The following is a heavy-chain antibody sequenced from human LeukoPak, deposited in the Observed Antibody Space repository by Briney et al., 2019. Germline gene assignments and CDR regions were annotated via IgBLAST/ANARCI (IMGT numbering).Heavy chain of an antibody. CDR3: ARMQDYYYYMDV. D-gene: IGHD2-15*01. CDR1: GFSLSTSGMC. CDR2: IDWDDDK. V-gene: IGHV2-70*11. Sequence: SGPTLVNPTQTLTLTCTFSGFSLSTSGMCVSWIRQPPGKALEWLARIDWDDDKYYSTSLKTRLTISKDTSKNQVVLTMTNMDPVDTATYYCARMQDYYYYMDVWGKGTTVTVSS. J-gene: IGHJ6*03.